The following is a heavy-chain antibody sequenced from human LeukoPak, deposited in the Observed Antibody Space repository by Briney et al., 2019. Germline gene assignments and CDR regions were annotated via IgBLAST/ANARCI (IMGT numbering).Heavy chain of an antibody. CDR2: INPNSGGT. CDR1: GYTFTGYY. D-gene: IGHD6-13*01. V-gene: IGHV1-2*02. CDR3: ARGALQRDSSSWLHWFDP. J-gene: IGHJ5*02. Sequence: ASVKVSCKASGYTFTGYYMHWVRQAPGQGLEWMEWINPNSGGTNYAQKFQGRVTMTRDTSISTAYMELSRLRSDDTAVYYCARGALQRDSSSWLHWFDPWGQGTLVTVSS.